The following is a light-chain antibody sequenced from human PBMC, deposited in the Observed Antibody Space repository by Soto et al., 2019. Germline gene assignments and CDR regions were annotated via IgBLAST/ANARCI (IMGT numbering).Light chain of an antibody. CDR3: QHYGSSFYI. V-gene: IGKV3-20*01. J-gene: IGKJ2*01. CDR1: QSVTSSY. CDR2: GAS. Sequence: EIVLTQSPGTLSLSPGERATLSCRASQSVTSSYLAWYQQKPGQAPRLLIYGASSRATGIPVRFSGSGSGTDFTLTISRLEPEDFAVYYCQHYGSSFYIFGQGTKLEIK.